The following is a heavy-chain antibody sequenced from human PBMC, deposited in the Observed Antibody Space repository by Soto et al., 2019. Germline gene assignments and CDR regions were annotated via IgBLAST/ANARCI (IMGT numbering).Heavy chain of an antibody. Sequence: SETLSLTCTVSGGSIDSYYWSWIRPPPGKGLEWISYISYTGSTKNSPSLKSRVTISVDASKNQFALKLYSVTAADTAVYYCARTRYSHGRFFDYWGQGTLVTVSS. J-gene: IGHJ4*02. CDR3: ARTRYSHGRFFDY. V-gene: IGHV4-59*01. CDR1: GGSIDSYY. CDR2: ISYTGST. D-gene: IGHD5-18*01.